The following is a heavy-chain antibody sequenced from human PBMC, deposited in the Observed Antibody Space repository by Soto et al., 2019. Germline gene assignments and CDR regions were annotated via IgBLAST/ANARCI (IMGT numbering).Heavy chain of an antibody. V-gene: IGHV1-3*01. J-gene: IGHJ4*02. CDR2: INAANGNT. Sequence: QVQLVQSGAEVKKPGASVKVSCKASGYSFTSYAIHWVRQAPGQGLECMGWINAANGNTRYSQKFHGRVTITRDTSATTGYMDLGSLTSEDTAVYYCARSGGLDDWGQGTLITVSS. D-gene: IGHD3-10*01. CDR1: GYSFTSYA. CDR3: ARSGGLDD.